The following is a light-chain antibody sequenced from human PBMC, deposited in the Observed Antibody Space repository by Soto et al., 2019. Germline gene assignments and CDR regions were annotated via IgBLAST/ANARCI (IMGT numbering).Light chain of an antibody. CDR2: RND. CDR1: SSNIGAGYD. Sequence: QSVLTQPPSVSGAPGQRVTISCTGSSSNIGAGYDVHWYQQRPGTAPKLLMYRNDVRPSGVPDRFTGSKSGTSASLAISGLRSEDEADYYCAVWDNSLNGVAFGGGTKLTVL. V-gene: IGLV1-40*01. CDR3: AVWDNSLNGVA. J-gene: IGLJ2*01.